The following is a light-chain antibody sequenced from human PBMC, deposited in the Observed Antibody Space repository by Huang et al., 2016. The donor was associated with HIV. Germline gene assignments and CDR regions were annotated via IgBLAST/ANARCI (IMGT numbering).Light chain of an antibody. CDR1: QNIRTY. CDR3: QQSYSDPYT. CDR2: AAS. V-gene: IGKV1-39*01. Sequence: DIQMTQSPSSLSASVGDRVTITCRASQNIRTYLNWYQQKPGKAPKLLIYAASSLQIGVPSRFSGSVSGTDFTLTISRLQPEDFATYYCQQSYSDPYTFGQGTKLEIK. J-gene: IGKJ2*01.